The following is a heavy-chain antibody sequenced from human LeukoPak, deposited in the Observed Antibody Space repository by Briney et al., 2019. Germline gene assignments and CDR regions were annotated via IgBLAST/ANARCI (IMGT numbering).Heavy chain of an antibody. J-gene: IGHJ4*02. CDR1: GFTFSGSW. CDR3: TKALDF. CDR2: INQDGSET. Sequence: GGSLRLSYAASGFTFSGSWMDWVRQAPGKGLEWVTNINQDGSETYYVDSAKGRFTISRDNAKNSLYLQMDSLRVEDTAMYYCTKALDFWGQGTLVTVSS. V-gene: IGHV3-7*01.